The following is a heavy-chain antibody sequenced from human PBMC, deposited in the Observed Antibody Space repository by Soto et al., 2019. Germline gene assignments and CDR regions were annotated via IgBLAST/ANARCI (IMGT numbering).Heavy chain of an antibody. J-gene: IGHJ5*02. CDR3: ARDVIRKASNWFDP. V-gene: IGHV1-2*02. CDR2: INTNNGGT. D-gene: IGHD3-10*01. Sequence: ASVKVSCKASGYTFTDYYMHWVRQAPGQGLEWMGWINTNNGGTIYAPKFQGRVTMTRDTSISTAYMEMSSLRSDDTAVYYCARDVIRKASNWFDPWGQGTLVTVSS. CDR1: GYTFTDYY.